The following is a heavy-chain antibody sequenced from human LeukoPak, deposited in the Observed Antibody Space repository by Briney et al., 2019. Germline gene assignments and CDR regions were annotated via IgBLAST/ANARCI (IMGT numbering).Heavy chain of an antibody. CDR1: GYSFTSYW. V-gene: IGHV5-51*01. Sequence: GESLKISCKGSGYSFTSYWIGWVRQMPGKGLEWMGIIYPGDSDTRYSPSFQGQVTSSADKSISTAYLQWSSLKASDTAMYYCARHHDSSGYYFWSGGYYFDYWGQGTLVTVSS. CDR3: ARHHDSSGYYFWSGGYYFDY. D-gene: IGHD3-22*01. CDR2: IYPGDSDT. J-gene: IGHJ4*02.